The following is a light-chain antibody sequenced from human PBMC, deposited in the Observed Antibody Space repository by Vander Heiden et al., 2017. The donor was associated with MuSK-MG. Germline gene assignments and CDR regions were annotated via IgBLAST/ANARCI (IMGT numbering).Light chain of an antibody. J-gene: IGKJ4*02. V-gene: IGKV1-39*01. Sequence: DIQMTQSPSPLSASVGDTVTITCRASETVKIFLNWFQQDPGKAPRLLIDGASYVESGGPTRCGSGGSRADITLTISTEQPEDVAKYCCQQGDSAPTFGRGTKVEI. CDR1: ETVKIF. CDR2: GAS. CDR3: QQGDSAPT.